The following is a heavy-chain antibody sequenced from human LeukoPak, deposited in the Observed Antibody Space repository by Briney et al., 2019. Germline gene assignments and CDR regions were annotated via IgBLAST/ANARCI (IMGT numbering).Heavy chain of an antibody. CDR2: INHSGST. V-gene: IGHV4-34*01. Sequence: SETLSLTCAVYGGSFSSYYWSWIRQPPGKGLEWIGEINHSGSTYYNPSLKSRVTISVDTSKNQFSLKLSSVTAADTAVYYCARSSGYDEGRYYYYYYMDVWGKGTTVTVSS. CDR1: GGSFSSYY. D-gene: IGHD5-12*01. J-gene: IGHJ6*03. CDR3: ARSSGYDEGRYYYYYYMDV.